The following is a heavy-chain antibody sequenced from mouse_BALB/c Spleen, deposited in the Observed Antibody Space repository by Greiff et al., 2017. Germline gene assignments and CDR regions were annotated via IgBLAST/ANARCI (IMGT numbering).Heavy chain of an antibody. CDR1: GYTFTSYY. CDR2: IYPGDGST. V-gene: IGHV1S56*01. J-gene: IGHJ2*01. D-gene: IGHD2-1*01. CDR3: AREYGNYFDY. Sequence: QVQLQQSGPELVKPGASVKMSCKASGYTFTSYYIHWVKQRPGQGLEWIGWIYPGDGSTKYNEKFKGKTTLTADKSSSTAYMLLSSLTSEDSAIYFCAREYGNYFDYWGQGTTLTVSS.